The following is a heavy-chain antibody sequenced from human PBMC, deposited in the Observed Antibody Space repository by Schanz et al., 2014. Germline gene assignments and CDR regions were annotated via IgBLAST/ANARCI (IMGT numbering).Heavy chain of an antibody. CDR1: GFGFDDYA. CDR2: IKQDGSEK. V-gene: IGHV3-7*01. D-gene: IGHD3-3*01. CDR3: ARGVRIDF. J-gene: IGHJ4*02. Sequence: EVQLVESGGGVVRPGGSLRLSCAASGFGFDDYAMSWVRQAPGKGLEWVANIKQDGSEKYYVDSVKGRFTISRDNAKNSLYLQMNSLTAEDTAVYYCARGVRIDFWGQGTLITVS.